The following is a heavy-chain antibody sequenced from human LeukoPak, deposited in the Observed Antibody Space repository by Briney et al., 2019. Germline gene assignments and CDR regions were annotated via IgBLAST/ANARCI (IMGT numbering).Heavy chain of an antibody. Sequence: SETLSLTCTVSGGSISSSSYYWGWIRQPPGKGLEWIGSIYYGGSTYYNPSLKSRVTISVDTSKNQFSLKLSSVTAADTAVYYCARLRVAGRIFDYWGQGTLVTVSS. V-gene: IGHV4-39*01. CDR2: IYYGGST. CDR3: ARLRVAGRIFDY. CDR1: GGSISSSSYY. D-gene: IGHD6-19*01. J-gene: IGHJ4*02.